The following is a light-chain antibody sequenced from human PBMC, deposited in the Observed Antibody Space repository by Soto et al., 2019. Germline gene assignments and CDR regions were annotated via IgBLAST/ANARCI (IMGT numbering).Light chain of an antibody. CDR3: SAYAGSNNHVV. CDR2: EVS. V-gene: IGLV2-8*01. Sequence: QSALTQPPSASGSPGQSVTISCTGTSSDVGGYNYGSWYQQHPGKAPKLMIYEVSKRPSGVPDRFSGSKSGNTASLTVSGLQAEDEADYYCSAYAGSNNHVVFGGGTQLTVL. J-gene: IGLJ2*01. CDR1: SSDVGGYNY.